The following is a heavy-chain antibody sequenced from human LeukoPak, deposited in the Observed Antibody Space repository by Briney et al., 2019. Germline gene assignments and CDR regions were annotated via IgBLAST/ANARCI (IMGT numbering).Heavy chain of an antibody. Sequence: PSQTLSLTCTVSGGSISSGGYYWSWIRQHPGKGLEWIGYIYYSGSTYYNPSLKSRVTISVDTSKNQFSLKLSSVTAADTAVYYCEREGYGEKKRLYYYYRDFGGKGPRVPFS. J-gene: IGHJ6*03. CDR3: EREGYGEKKRLYYYYRDF. V-gene: IGHV4-31*03. CDR1: GGSISSGGYY. CDR2: IYYSGST. D-gene: IGHD5-12*01.